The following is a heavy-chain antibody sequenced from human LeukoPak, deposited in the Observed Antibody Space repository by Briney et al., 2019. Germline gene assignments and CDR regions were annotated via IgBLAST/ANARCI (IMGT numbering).Heavy chain of an antibody. CDR1: GGSFSGYY. Sequence: SETLSLTCAVYGGSFSGYYWSWIRQPPGKGLEWIGEINHSGSTNYNPSLKSRVTISVDTSKNQFSLKLSSVTAADTAVYYCARVRPTYYYDSSGYYAHLQLDYFDYWGQGTLVTVSS. V-gene: IGHV4-34*01. D-gene: IGHD3-22*01. CDR2: INHSGST. CDR3: ARVRPTYYYDSSGYYAHLQLDYFDY. J-gene: IGHJ4*02.